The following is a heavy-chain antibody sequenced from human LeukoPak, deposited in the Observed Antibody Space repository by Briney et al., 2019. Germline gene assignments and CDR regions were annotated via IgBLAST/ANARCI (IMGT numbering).Heavy chain of an antibody. CDR3: ARAHNWKYGSFDF. D-gene: IGHD1-7*01. Sequence: PGGSLRLSCAASGFTFSSYSMNWVRQAPGKGLEWVSYISSSSSTIYYADSVKGRFTISRDNAKNSLYLQMNSPRAEDTAVYYCARAHNWKYGSFDFWGQGTLVTVSS. CDR1: GFTFSSYS. V-gene: IGHV3-48*04. CDR2: ISSSSSTI. J-gene: IGHJ4*02.